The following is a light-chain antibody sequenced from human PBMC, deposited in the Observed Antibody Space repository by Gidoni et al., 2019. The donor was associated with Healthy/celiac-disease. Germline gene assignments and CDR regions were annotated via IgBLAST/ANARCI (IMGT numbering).Light chain of an antibody. CDR3: CSYAGSYTWV. CDR2: AVS. V-gene: IGLV2-11*01. CDR1: SSDVGGYNY. J-gene: IGLJ3*02. Sequence: QSDLTQPRSVSGSHVQSVTISCTGTSSDVGGYNYVSWSQQHPGKAHKLMIYAVSKRPSGVPDRFSGSKSGNTASLTISGLPAEDEADYYCCSYAGSYTWVFGGGTKLTVL.